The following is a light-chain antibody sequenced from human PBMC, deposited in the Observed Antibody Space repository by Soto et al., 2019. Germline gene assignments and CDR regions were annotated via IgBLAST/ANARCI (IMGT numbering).Light chain of an antibody. CDR1: SSDVGGYNL. CDR2: EGS. J-gene: IGLJ1*01. V-gene: IGLV2-23*01. CDR3: CSYAGSRILYV. Sequence: QSALTQPASVSGSPGQSITVSCTGTSSDVGGYNLVSWYQQHPGKAPQLIIFEGSQRPSGVSNRFSGSRSGKTASLTISGLQAEDEADYYCCSYAGSRILYVFGTGTKLTVL.